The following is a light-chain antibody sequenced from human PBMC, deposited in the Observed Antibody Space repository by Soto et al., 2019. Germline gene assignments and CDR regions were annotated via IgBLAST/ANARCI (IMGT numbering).Light chain of an antibody. CDR3: QQYDNVPLT. CDR1: QDIDNY. J-gene: IGKJ4*01. V-gene: IGKV1-33*01. CDR2: YAS. Sequence: DIQMTQSPSSLSASVGDRVTITCRASQDIDNYLSWYQQKPGKAPKLLIFYASSLQTGVPSRFSGTGSGTDFTFTIISLQPEDIATYYCQQYDNVPLTFGGGTKVEIK.